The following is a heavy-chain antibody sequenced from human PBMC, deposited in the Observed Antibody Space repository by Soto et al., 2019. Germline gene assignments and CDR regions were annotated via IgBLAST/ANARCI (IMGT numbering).Heavy chain of an antibody. CDR3: AKDECTTDTCRWGYFQR. D-gene: IGHD2-8*01. V-gene: IGHV3-15*01. Sequence: VGSLNLSCAASGFRFSNVRMSWVRQTPVRVLEWIGRIKTKTEGETIDYAAPVNCRFTISRDNSKNTLYLQMNSLRADDTALYYCAKDECTTDTCRWGYFQRWGQGTQVT. CDR2: IKTKTEGETI. J-gene: IGHJ1*01. CDR1: GFRFSNVR.